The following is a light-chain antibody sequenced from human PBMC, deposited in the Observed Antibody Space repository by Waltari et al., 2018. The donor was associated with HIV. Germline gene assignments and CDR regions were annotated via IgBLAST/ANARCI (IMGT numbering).Light chain of an antibody. CDR2: DAS. CDR1: QSVSSY. V-gene: IGKV3-11*01. CDR3: QQRTNSRT. J-gene: IGKJ1*01. Sequence: EIVLTQSPATLSLSPGERATLSCRASQSVSSYLAWYQQKPGQAPRLLIYDASNRATGIPARFSGSWSGTDFTLTISSLEPEDFAVYYCQQRTNSRTFGQGTKVEIK.